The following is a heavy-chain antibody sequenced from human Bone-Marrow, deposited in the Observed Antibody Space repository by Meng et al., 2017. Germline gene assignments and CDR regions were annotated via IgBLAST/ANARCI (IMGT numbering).Heavy chain of an antibody. CDR1: GFTFSDYY. D-gene: IGHD5-12*01. V-gene: IGHV4-38-2*01. CDR3: ARADSGYDLDY. CDR2: IYYSGST. J-gene: IGHJ4*02. Sequence: ESLKISCAASGFTFSDYYMSWVRQAPGKGLEWIGSIYYSGSTYYNPSLKSRVTISVDTSKNQFSLKLSSVTAADTAVYYCARADSGYDLDYWGQGTLVTVSS.